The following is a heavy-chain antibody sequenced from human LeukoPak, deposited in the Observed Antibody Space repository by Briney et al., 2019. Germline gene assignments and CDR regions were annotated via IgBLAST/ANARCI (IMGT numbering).Heavy chain of an antibody. Sequence: GGCLRLFCAACGFTYSRYEKKWVTQAPGKGLEEVSYISSSASTIYYADSVKGGFTISRDNAKNSLYLQMNSLRAEDTAVYYCARDKFHYYGMDVWGQGTRVTVSS. J-gene: IGHJ6*02. V-gene: IGHV3-48*03. CDR2: ISSSASTI. CDR1: GFTYSRYE. CDR3: ARDKFHYYGMDV.